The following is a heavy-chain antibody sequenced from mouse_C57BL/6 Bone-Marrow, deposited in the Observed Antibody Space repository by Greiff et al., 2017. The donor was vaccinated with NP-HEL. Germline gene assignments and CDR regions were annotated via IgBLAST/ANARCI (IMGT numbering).Heavy chain of an antibody. D-gene: IGHD1-1*01. Sequence: EVQRVESGGGLVKPGGSLKLSCAASGFTFSSYAMSWVRQTPEKRLEWVATISDGGSYTYYPDNVKGRFTISRDNAKNNLYLQMSHLKSEDTAMYYCARGKLTRRGYYFDYWGQGTTLTVSS. CDR1: GFTFSSYA. CDR2: ISDGGSYT. V-gene: IGHV5-4*01. CDR3: ARGKLTRRGYYFDY. J-gene: IGHJ2*01.